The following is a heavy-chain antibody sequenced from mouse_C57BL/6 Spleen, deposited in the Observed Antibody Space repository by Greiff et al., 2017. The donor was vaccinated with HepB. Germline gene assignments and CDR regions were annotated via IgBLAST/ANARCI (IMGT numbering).Heavy chain of an antibody. CDR1: GYTFTDYE. V-gene: IGHV1-15*01. J-gene: IGHJ3*01. D-gene: IGHD2-4*01. CDR2: IDPETGGT. Sequence: QVQLQQSGAELVRPGASVTLSCKASGYTFTDYEMHWVKQTPVHGLEWIGAIDPETGGTAYNQKFKGKAILTADKSSSTAYMELRSLTSEDSAVYYCTRYDDYDSFAYWGQGTLVTVSA. CDR3: TRYDDYDSFAY.